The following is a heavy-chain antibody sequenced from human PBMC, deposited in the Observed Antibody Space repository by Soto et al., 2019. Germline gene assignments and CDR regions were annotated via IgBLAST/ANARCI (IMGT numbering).Heavy chain of an antibody. CDR1: GDSISSYY. CDR3: ARFLLRLGELSPDY. D-gene: IGHD3-16*02. V-gene: IGHV4-59*12. J-gene: IGHJ4*02. Sequence: PSETLSLTCAVSGDSISSYYWSWIRQPPGKGLEWIGNIYYSGSTNYNPSLKSRVTISVDNSKNTLYLQMNSLRAEDTAVYYCARFLLRLGELSPDYWGQGTLVTVSS. CDR2: IYYSGST.